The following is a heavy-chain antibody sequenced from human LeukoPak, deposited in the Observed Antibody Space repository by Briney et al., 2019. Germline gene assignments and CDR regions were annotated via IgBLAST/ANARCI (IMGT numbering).Heavy chain of an antibody. CDR1: GGSFSGYY. CDR3: ARVPTYYYDSSGYYKDY. J-gene: IGHJ4*02. Sequence: SETLSLTCAVYGGSFSGYYWSWIRQPPGKGLEWIGEINHSGSTNYSPSLKSRVTISVDTSKNQFSLKLSSVTAADTAVYYCARVPTYYYDSSGYYKDYWGQGTLVTVSS. D-gene: IGHD3-22*01. CDR2: INHSGST. V-gene: IGHV4-34*01.